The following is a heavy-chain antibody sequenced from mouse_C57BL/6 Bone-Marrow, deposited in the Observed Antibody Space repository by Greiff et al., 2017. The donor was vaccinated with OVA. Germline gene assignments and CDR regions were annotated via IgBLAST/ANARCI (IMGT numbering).Heavy chain of an antibody. CDR1: GYAFSSSW. J-gene: IGHJ2*01. Sequence: QVQLQQSGPELVKPGASVKISCKASGYAFSSSWMNWVKQRPGKGLEWIGRIYPGDGDTNYNGKFKGKATLTADKSSSTAYMQLSSLTSEDSAVYCCARSYYYGSSYDYWGQGTTLTVSS. V-gene: IGHV1-82*01. CDR3: ARSYYYGSSYDY. D-gene: IGHD1-1*01. CDR2: IYPGDGDT.